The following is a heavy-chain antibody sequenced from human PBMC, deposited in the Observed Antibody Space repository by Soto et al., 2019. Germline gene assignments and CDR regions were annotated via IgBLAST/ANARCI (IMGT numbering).Heavy chain of an antibody. CDR1: GGSISSSSYY. CDR3: ARQEWELGVNYYYGMDV. CDR2: IYYSGST. Sequence: PSETLSLTCTVSGGSISSSSYYWGWIRQPPGKGLEWIGRIYYSGSTYYNPSLKSRVTISVDTSKNQFSLKLSSVTAADTAVYYCARQEWELGVNYYYGMDVWGQGTTVTVSS. V-gene: IGHV4-39*01. J-gene: IGHJ6*02. D-gene: IGHD1-26*01.